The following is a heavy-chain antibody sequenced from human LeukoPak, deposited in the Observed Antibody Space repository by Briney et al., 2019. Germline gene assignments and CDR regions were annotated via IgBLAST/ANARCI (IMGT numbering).Heavy chain of an antibody. J-gene: IGHJ3*02. CDR3: AKVYSNYLGIAAAAPCRHSNDAFDI. V-gene: IGHV3-23*01. CDR2: ISGSGGST. CDR1: GFTFSSYA. D-gene: IGHD4-11*01. Sequence: GGSLRLSCAASGFTFSSYAMSWVRQAPGKGLEWVSAISGSGGSTYYADSVKGRFTISRDNSKNTLYLQMNSLRAEDTAVYYCAKVYSNYLGIAAAAPCRHSNDAFDIWGQGTMVTVSS.